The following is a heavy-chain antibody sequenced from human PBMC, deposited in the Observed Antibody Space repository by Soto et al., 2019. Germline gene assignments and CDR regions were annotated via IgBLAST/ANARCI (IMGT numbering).Heavy chain of an antibody. CDR1: GFTFKNHW. Sequence: EVQLVESGGKLVQPGGSLTLSCAASGFTFKNHWMHWVRQAPGKGPVWVSRIHYDGSNTRYADSVNGRFTISRDNSKNILYLHMISLRAEDTAVYYCAKERNSWYSSGSDSWGQGTLVTVSS. V-gene: IGHV3-74*01. D-gene: IGHD2-15*01. CDR3: AKERNSWYSSGSDS. CDR2: IHYDGSNT. J-gene: IGHJ4*02.